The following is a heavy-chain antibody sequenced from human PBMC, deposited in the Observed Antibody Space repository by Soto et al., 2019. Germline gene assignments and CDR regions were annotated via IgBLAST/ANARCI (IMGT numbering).Heavy chain of an antibody. CDR2: ISYDGSNK. D-gene: IGHD1-26*01. CDR3: AKDLTYSGSYYDDY. J-gene: IGHJ4*02. Sequence: QVQLVESGGGVVQPGRSLRLSCAASGFTFSSYGMHWVRQAPGKGLEWVAVISYDGSNKYYADSVKGRFTISRDNSKNTLYLQMNSLRAEDTAVYYCAKDLTYSGSYYDDYWGQGTLVTVSS. V-gene: IGHV3-30*18. CDR1: GFTFSSYG.